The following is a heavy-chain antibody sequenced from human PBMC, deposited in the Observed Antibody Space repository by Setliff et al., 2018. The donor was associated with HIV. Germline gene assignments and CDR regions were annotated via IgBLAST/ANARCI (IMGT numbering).Heavy chain of an antibody. J-gene: IGHJ4*02. CDR2: IYITGST. CDR1: GGSISSSSYY. Sequence: SETLSLTCTVSGGSISSSSYYWSWIRQPAGKGLEWIGRIYITGSTSYNPSLKSRVTISIDTSKSQFSLKLSSVTAADTAVYYCARALAGGSGWNYFDLWGPGTLVTVSS. CDR3: ARALAGGSGWNYFDL. D-gene: IGHD6-19*01. V-gene: IGHV4-61*02.